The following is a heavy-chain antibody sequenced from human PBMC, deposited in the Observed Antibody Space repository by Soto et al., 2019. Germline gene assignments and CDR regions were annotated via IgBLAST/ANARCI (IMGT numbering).Heavy chain of an antibody. CDR2: MNPNSGNT. Sequence: QVQLVQSGAEVKKPGASVKVSCKASGYTFTSYDINWVRQATGRGLEWMGWMNPNSGNTGYAQKFQGRVTMTRNTCISTAYMELSSLRSEDTAVYYCARERVYCSGGSCYYYYYGMDVWGQGTTVTVSS. J-gene: IGHJ6*02. V-gene: IGHV1-8*01. CDR1: GYTFTSYD. D-gene: IGHD2-15*01. CDR3: ARERVYCSGGSCYYYYYGMDV.